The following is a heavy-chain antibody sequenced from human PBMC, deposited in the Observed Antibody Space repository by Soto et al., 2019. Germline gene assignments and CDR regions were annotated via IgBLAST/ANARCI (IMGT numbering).Heavy chain of an antibody. V-gene: IGHV1-18*01. CDR2: ISAYSGNT. CDR1: GYTFTSYD. CDR3: AREAWYAFDI. D-gene: IGHD2-15*01. J-gene: IGHJ3*02. Sequence: ASVKVSCKASGYTFTSYDINWVRQATGQGLEWMGWISAYSGNTDYAQKLQGRVTMTRDTSTSTAYMELRSLRSDDTAVYYCAREAWYAFDIWGQGTMVTVSS.